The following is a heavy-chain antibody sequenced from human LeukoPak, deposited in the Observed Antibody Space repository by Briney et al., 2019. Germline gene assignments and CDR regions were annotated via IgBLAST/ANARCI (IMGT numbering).Heavy chain of an antibody. J-gene: IGHJ4*02. D-gene: IGHD6-19*01. CDR2: ISSSSNTM. CDR3: ARGYSSGWSAFDH. Sequence: GGSLRLSCAASGFTFSSYEMNWVRQAPGKGLEWVSYISSSSNTMYYADSVKGRFTISRDNADNSLYLQMNSLRAEDTAVYYCARGYSSGWSAFDHWGQGTLVTVSS. CDR1: GFTFSSYE. V-gene: IGHV3-48*03.